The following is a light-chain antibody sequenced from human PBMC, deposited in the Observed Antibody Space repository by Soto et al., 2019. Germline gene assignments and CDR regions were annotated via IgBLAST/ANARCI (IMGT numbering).Light chain of an antibody. Sequence: QSVLTQPASVSGSPGQSITISCTGTSNDVGGYNYVSWYEQHLGKVPKLIIYDVTYRPSGVSNRFSGSKSGNTASLTISGLQAEDEGDYYCASYASSSTLVFGTGPKVTVL. CDR1: SNDVGGYNY. V-gene: IGLV2-14*03. J-gene: IGLJ1*01. CDR2: DVT. CDR3: ASYASSSTLV.